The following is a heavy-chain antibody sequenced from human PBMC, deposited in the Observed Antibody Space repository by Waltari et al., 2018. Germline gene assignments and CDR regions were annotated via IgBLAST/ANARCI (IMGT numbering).Heavy chain of an antibody. CDR1: GFTYSMYW. Sequence: EVQLVESGGGLVQPGGPLRRSCAAPGFTYSMYWMHWVRQAPGKGLVWVSRSNSDGSSTSYADSVKGRFTISKANAKNPVYLQMHSLRAEDTAIYYCARGARRTTVTTGWWYFDLWGRGTLVTVSS. CDR3: ARGARRTTVTTGWWYFDL. V-gene: IGHV3-74*01. J-gene: IGHJ2*01. D-gene: IGHD4-17*01. CDR2: SNSDGSST.